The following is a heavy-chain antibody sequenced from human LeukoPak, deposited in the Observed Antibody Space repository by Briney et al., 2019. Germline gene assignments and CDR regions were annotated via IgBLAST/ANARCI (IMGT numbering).Heavy chain of an antibody. Sequence: GGSLRLSCAASGFSFSSYTMNWVRQAPGKGLEWVSYISSSSTIYYADSVKGRFTISRDNAKNSLYLQMNSLRDEDTAVYYCARLPMGFDYWGQGTLVTVSS. V-gene: IGHV3-48*02. CDR3: ARLPMGFDY. J-gene: IGHJ4*02. CDR2: ISSSSTI. D-gene: IGHD3-10*01. CDR1: GFSFSSYT.